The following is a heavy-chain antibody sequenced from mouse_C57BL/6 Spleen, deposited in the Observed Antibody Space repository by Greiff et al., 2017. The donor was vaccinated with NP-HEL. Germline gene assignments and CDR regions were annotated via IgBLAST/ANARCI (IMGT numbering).Heavy chain of an antibody. D-gene: IGHD1-1*01. CDR1: GFTFSDYG. CDR3: ARAIYYYGSSYVEDAMDY. Sequence: EVQGVESGGGLVKPGGSLKLSCAASGFTFSDYGMHWVRQAPEKGLEWVAYISSGSSTIYYADTVKGRFTISRDNAKNTLFLQMTSLRSEDTAMYYCARAIYYYGSSYVEDAMDYWGQGTSVTVSS. CDR2: ISSGSSTI. V-gene: IGHV5-17*01. J-gene: IGHJ4*01.